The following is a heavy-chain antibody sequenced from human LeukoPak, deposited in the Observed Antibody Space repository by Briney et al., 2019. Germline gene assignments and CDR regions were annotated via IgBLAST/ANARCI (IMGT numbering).Heavy chain of an antibody. J-gene: IGHJ5*02. CDR1: GFTFSDYY. CDR2: ISSSGSTI. V-gene: IGHV3-11*01. D-gene: IGHD3-16*02. Sequence: GGSLRLSCAASGFTFSDYYMSWIRQAPGKGLEWVSYISSSGSTIYYADSVKGRFTTSRDNAKNSLYLQMNSLRAEDTAVYYCARVIRVQSPGNTYYDYVWGSYRYTSWFDPWGQGTLVTVSS. CDR3: ARVIRVQSPGNTYYDYVWGSYRYTSWFDP.